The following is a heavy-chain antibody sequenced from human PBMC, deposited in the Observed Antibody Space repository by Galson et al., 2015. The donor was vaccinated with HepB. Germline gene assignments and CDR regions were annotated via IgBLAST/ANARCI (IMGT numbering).Heavy chain of an antibody. V-gene: IGHV3-33*01. Sequence: SLRLSCAASGFTFSSYGMHWVRQAPGKGLEWVAVIWYDGSNKYYAGSVKGRFTISRDNSKNTLYLQMNSLRAEDTAVYYCARYPPGPAGDLYYYYMDVWGKGTTVTVSS. CDR2: IWYDGSNK. D-gene: IGHD6-25*01. J-gene: IGHJ6*03. CDR1: GFTFSSYG. CDR3: ARYPPGPAGDLYYYYMDV.